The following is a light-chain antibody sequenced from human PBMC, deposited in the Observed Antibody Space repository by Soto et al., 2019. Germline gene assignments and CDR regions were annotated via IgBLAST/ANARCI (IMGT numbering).Light chain of an antibody. Sequence: EIVMTQSPATLSVSPGERANLSCRASQSVRNSLAWYQQKPGQAPRLLIYDASTRATGIPARFSGSGSGTEFTLTISSLQSEDFALYYCQHYNNWPLTFGQGTKLEIK. CDR1: QSVRNS. J-gene: IGKJ2*01. V-gene: IGKV3-15*01. CDR2: DAS. CDR3: QHYNNWPLT.